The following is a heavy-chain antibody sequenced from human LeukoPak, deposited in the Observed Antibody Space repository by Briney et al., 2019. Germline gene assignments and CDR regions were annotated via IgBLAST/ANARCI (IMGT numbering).Heavy chain of an antibody. Sequence: GASVKVSCKASGYTFTNYGINWVRQAPGQGLEWVGWISAYNGDTIYAQRLQGRVTMTTDTSTSTAYMELRSLRSDDTAVYYCAKAGSSEAFDIWAQGTMVTVSS. CDR3: AKAGSSEAFDI. J-gene: IGHJ3*02. V-gene: IGHV1-18*01. D-gene: IGHD6-6*01. CDR1: GYTFTNYG. CDR2: ISAYNGDT.